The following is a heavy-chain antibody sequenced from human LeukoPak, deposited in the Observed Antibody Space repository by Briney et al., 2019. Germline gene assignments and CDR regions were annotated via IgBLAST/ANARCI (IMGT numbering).Heavy chain of an antibody. CDR2: INHSGST. D-gene: IGHD3-22*01. Sequence: SETLSLTCAVYGGSFSGYYWSWIRQPPGKGLEWIGEINHSGSTNYNPSLKSRVTISVDTSKNQFSLKLSSVTAADTAVYYCARVYYYDNSGYGKDYFDYWGQGTLVTVSS. CDR1: GGSFSGYY. CDR3: ARVYYYDNSGYGKDYFDY. V-gene: IGHV4-34*01. J-gene: IGHJ4*02.